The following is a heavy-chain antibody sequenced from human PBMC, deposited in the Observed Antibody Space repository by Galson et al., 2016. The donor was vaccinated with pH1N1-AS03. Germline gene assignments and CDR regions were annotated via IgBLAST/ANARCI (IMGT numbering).Heavy chain of an antibody. CDR1: GFTVSSSH. Sequence: SLRLSCAAPGFTVSSSHMNWVRQAPGKGLEWVSIIYSGGTTYYADSVKGRFIVSRDNSKNTLYLQMNSLRAEDTAVYYCVRDFRWGGNSGYWGQGTLVTVSS. CDR2: IYSGGTT. D-gene: IGHD4-23*01. V-gene: IGHV3-66*01. CDR3: VRDFRWGGNSGY. J-gene: IGHJ4*02.